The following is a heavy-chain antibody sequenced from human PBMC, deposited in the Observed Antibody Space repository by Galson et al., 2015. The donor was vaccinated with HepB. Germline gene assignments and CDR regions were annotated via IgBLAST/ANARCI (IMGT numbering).Heavy chain of an antibody. V-gene: IGHV3-30-3*01. D-gene: IGHD4-11*01. CDR3: ASDYSLNS. CDR2: ISYDGSNK. J-gene: IGHJ4*02. Sequence: SLRLSCAASGFTFSSYAMHCVRQAPGKGLEWVAVISYDGSNKYYTDSVKGRFTISRDNSKNTLYLQMNSLRPEDTAVYYCASDYSLNSWGQGTLVTVSS. CDR1: GFTFSSYA.